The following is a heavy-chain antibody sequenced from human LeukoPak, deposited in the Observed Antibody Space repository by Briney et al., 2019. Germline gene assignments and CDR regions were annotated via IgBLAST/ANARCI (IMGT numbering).Heavy chain of an antibody. Sequence: KPSETLSLTCTVSGGSISSGGYYWSWIRQHPGKGLEWIGYIYYSGSTYYNPSLKSRVTISVDTSKNQFSLKLSSVTAADTAVYYCARDLHDILTGWNWFDPWGQGTLVTVSS. CDR2: IYYSGST. V-gene: IGHV4-31*03. D-gene: IGHD3-9*01. J-gene: IGHJ5*02. CDR1: GGSISSGGYY. CDR3: ARDLHDILTGWNWFDP.